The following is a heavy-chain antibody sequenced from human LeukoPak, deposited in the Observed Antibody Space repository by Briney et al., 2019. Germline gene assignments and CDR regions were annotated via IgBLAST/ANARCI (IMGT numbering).Heavy chain of an antibody. CDR3: ARRALSGDEGIY. CDR1: DGSISSSSYY. Sequence: PSETLSLTCTVSDGSISSSSYYWGWSRQPPGKGLEWIGGIYCGGRTYYNPSLKSLGTISVDTSKTQVSLKLSSLTAADTAVYYCARRALSGDEGIYWGQGTLVTVSS. J-gene: IGHJ4*02. V-gene: IGHV4-39*01. D-gene: IGHD2-21*02. CDR2: IYCGGRT.